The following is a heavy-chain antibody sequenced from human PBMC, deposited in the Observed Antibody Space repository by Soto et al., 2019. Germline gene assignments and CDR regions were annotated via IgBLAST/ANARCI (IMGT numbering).Heavy chain of an antibody. CDR3: AREGEMPYYYYGMDV. CDR2: ISGYNGNT. CDR1: GYTFTTYG. Sequence: QVQLVQSGAEVKKPGASVKVSCKSSGYTFTTYGISWVRQAPGQGLEWMGWISGYNGNTKYAQKFQGRVTMTTDTSTSTAYMDLRSLRSDDTAVYYCAREGEMPYYYYGMDVWGQVTTVTVYS. D-gene: IGHD3-16*01. V-gene: IGHV1-18*01. J-gene: IGHJ6*02.